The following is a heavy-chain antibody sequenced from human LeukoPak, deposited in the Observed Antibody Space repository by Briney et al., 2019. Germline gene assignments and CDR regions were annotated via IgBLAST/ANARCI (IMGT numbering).Heavy chain of an antibody. CDR2: ISGSGGST. V-gene: IGHV3-23*01. CDR1: GFTFSSYS. Sequence: GGSLRLSCAASGFTFSSYSMNWVRQAPGKGLEWVSAISGSGGSTYYADSVKGRFTISRDNSKNTLYLQMNSLRAEDTAVYYCAKVAASIAVAPVQHWGQGTLVTVSS. D-gene: IGHD6-19*01. J-gene: IGHJ1*01. CDR3: AKVAASIAVAPVQH.